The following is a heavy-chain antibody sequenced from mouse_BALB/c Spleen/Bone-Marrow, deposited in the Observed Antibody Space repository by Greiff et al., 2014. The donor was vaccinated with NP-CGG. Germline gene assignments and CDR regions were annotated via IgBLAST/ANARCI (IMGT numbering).Heavy chain of an antibody. D-gene: IGHD1-1*01. CDR1: GFNIKDTY. CDR2: IDPANGNS. Sequence: VQLKQSGAELVKPGASVKLSCTASGFNIKDTYMHWVKQRPEQGLEWIGRIDPANGNSKYDPKFQGKATITADTSSNTAYLQLSSLTSEDTAVYYCACITTVVEYYFDYWGQGTTLTVSS. J-gene: IGHJ2*01. V-gene: IGHV14-3*02. CDR3: ACITTVVEYYFDY.